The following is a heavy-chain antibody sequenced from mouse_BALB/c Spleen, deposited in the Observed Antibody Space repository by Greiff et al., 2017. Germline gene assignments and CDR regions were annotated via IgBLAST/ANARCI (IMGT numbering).Heavy chain of an antibody. CDR3: NTITTATVYY. J-gene: IGHJ2*01. V-gene: IGHV14-4*02. Sequence: EVQLQQSGAELVRSGASVKLSCTASGFNIKDYYMHWVKQRPEQGLEWIGWIDPENGDTEYAPKFQGKATMTADTSSNTAYLQLSSLTSEDTAVYYCNTITTATVYYWGQGTTLTVSS. D-gene: IGHD1-2*01. CDR2: IDPENGDT. CDR1: GFNIKDYY.